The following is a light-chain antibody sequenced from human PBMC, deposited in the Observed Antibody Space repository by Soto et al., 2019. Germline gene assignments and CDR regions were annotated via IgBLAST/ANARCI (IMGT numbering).Light chain of an antibody. Sequence: QSALTQPPSVSAAPGQKVTISCSGSSSNIGNNYVSWYQQLPGTAPKLLIYDNNKRPSGIPGRFSGSKSGTSATLGITGLQTGDEADYYCGTWDSSLSALYVFGTGTKVTVL. CDR1: SSNIGNNY. CDR3: GTWDSSLSALYV. V-gene: IGLV1-51*01. J-gene: IGLJ1*01. CDR2: DNN.